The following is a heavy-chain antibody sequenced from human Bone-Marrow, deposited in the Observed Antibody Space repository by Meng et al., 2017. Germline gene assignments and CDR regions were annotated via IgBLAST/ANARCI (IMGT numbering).Heavy chain of an antibody. CDR2: IKSKTDGETP. J-gene: IGHJ4*02. CDR1: GFTFSNAW. Sequence: VPLVEFGGGLVRPGGSLRLSCAASGFTFSNAWMSWVRQAPGRGLEWVARIKSKTDGETPDYAAPVKGRFTISRDDSKSTLYLQMNSLRAEDTAVYYCARVHFDYWGQGTLVTVSS. V-gene: IGHV3-15*01. CDR3: ARVHFDY.